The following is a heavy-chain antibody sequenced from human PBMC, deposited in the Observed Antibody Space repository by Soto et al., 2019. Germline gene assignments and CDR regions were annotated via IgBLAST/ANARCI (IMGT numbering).Heavy chain of an antibody. CDR3: TREVSAVFHY. Sequence: EAQLVESGGGLVQPGGSLRLSCTASGLTFSNYWVHWVRQTPGKGLVWVSRIDSDGSSTSYADSVKGRFTISRDNAKNTLYLQKNSLRAEDTAVYYCTREVSAVFHYWGQGTQVTVSS. CDR2: IDSDGSST. CDR1: GLTFSNYW. D-gene: IGHD6-25*01. J-gene: IGHJ4*02. V-gene: IGHV3-74*01.